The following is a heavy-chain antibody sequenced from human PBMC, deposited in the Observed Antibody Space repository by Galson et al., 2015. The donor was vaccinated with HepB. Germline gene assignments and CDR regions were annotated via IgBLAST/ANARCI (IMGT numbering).Heavy chain of an antibody. D-gene: IGHD6-19*01. V-gene: IGHV3-7*03. CDR3: ARDGALPRWSWAYSSGWYFFAQLDY. J-gene: IGHJ4*02. CDR2: IKQDGSEK. Sequence: SLRLSCAASGFTFSSYAMSWVRQAPGKGLEWVANIKQDGSEKYYVDSVKGRFTISRDNAKNSLYLQMNSLRAEDTAVYYCARDGALPRWSWAYSSGWYFFAQLDYWGQGTLVTVSS. CDR1: GFTFSSYA.